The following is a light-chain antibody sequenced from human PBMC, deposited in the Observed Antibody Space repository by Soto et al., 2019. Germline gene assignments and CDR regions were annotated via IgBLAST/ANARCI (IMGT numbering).Light chain of an antibody. CDR1: QTVDSSF. J-gene: IGKJ3*01. V-gene: IGKV3-20*01. Sequence: EIVLTQSPGTLSLSPGERATLSCRASQTVDSSFLAWYQHKPGQAPRLLIYAASTRATGIPDRFSGSGSGTDFTLTTRRLEPEDFAVYYCQQYGNSHLFIFGPGTKVDIK. CDR2: AAS. CDR3: QQYGNSHLFI.